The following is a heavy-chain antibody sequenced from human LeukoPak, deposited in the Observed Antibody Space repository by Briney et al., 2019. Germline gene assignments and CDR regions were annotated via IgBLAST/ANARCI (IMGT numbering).Heavy chain of an antibody. CDR2: IRYDGSNK. CDR3: AKDTRITMVRGVIKLYYYYMDV. D-gene: IGHD3-10*01. Sequence: AGSLRLSCAASGFTFSSYGMHWVRQAPGKGLEWVAFIRYDGSNKYYADSVKGRFTISRDNSKNTLYLQMNSLRAEDTAVYYCAKDTRITMVRGVIKLYYYYMDVWGKGTTVTVSS. J-gene: IGHJ6*03. V-gene: IGHV3-30*02. CDR1: GFTFSSYG.